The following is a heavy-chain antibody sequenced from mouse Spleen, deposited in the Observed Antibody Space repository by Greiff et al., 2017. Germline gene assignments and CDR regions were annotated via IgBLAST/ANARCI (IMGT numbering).Heavy chain of an antibody. CDR1: GFTFSDYG. CDR3: ATLDGYYVGAMDY. V-gene: IGHV5-17*01. CDR2: ISSGSSTI. J-gene: IGHJ4*01. D-gene: IGHD2-3*01. Sequence: EVKLMESGGGLVKPGGSLKLSCAASGFTFSDYGMHWVRQAPEKGLEWVAYISSGSSTIYYADTVKGRFTISRDNAKNTLFLQMTSLRSEDTAMYYCATLDGYYVGAMDYWGQGTSVTVSS.